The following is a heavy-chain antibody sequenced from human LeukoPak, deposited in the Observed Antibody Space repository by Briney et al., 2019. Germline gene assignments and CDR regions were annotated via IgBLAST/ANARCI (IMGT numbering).Heavy chain of an antibody. CDR3: ATSYGGNSDRSPYGFDY. J-gene: IGHJ4*02. Sequence: PGGSLRLSCAASGFTFSDHFMDWVRQAPGKGLEWVSYISSSSDTDYADSVKGRFTISRDNAKNSLYLQINSLRADDTAVYYCATSYGGNSDRSPYGFDYWGQGTLVTVSS. CDR2: ISSSSDT. CDR1: GFTFSDHF. V-gene: IGHV3-69-1*01. D-gene: IGHD4-23*01.